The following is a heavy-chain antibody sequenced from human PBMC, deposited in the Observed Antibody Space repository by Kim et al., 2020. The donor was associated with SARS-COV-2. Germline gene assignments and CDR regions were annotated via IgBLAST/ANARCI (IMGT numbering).Heavy chain of an antibody. D-gene: IGHD3-3*01. Sequence: VKGRFTISRDNAKNSLYLQMNSLRAEDTAVYYCARSSYDFWSRDYYGMDVWGQGTTVTVSS. V-gene: IGHV3-21*01. CDR3: ARSSYDFWSRDYYGMDV. J-gene: IGHJ6*02.